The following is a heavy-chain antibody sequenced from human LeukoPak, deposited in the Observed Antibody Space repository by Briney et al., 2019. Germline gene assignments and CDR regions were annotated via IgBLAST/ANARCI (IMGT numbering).Heavy chain of an antibody. D-gene: IGHD3-10*01. CDR1: GGSISRGSYY. J-gene: IGHJ5*02. V-gene: IGHV4-61*01. CDR2: IYYSGST. Sequence: PSQTLSLTCTVSGGSISRGSYYWNWIRQPPGKGLEWIGYIYYSGSTNYNPSLKSRVTISVDTSKNQFSLKLSSVTAADTAVYYCARKLLWFGELGNWFDPWGQGTLVTVSS. CDR3: ARKLLWFGELGNWFDP.